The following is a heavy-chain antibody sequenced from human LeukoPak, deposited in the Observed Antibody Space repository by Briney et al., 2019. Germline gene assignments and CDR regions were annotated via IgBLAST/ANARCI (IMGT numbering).Heavy chain of an antibody. Sequence: GGSLRLSCAASGFTFSSYGITWVRQAPGKGLEWVSTISATGGSTYYADSVKGRFTISRDNSKDTLYLQMSSLRAEDTAVYYCAKGGYSSGWRNYFDYWGQGTLVTVSS. CDR2: ISATGGST. V-gene: IGHV3-23*01. CDR1: GFTFSSYG. J-gene: IGHJ4*02. D-gene: IGHD6-19*01. CDR3: AKGGYSSGWRNYFDY.